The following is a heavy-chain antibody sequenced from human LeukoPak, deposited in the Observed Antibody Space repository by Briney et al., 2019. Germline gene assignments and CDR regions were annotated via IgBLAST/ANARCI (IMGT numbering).Heavy chain of an antibody. CDR1: GGSISSSSYY. D-gene: IGHD6-13*01. CDR2: IYYSGST. V-gene: IGHV4-39*01. J-gene: IGHJ6*03. Sequence: SETLSLTCTVSGGSISSSSYYWGWIRQPPGKGLEWIGSIYYSGSTYYNPSLKSRVTISVDTSKNQFPLKLSSVTAADTAVYYCASLSSHGRYYYYYYMDVWGKGTTVTVSS. CDR3: ASLSSHGRYYYYYYMDV.